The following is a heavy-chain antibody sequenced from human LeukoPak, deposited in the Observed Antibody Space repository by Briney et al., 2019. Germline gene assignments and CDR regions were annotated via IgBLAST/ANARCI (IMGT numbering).Heavy chain of an antibody. Sequence: GGSLRLSCVGSGFTFGNYAMNWVRQAPGKGLEWVAAISGRGGDTFYADSVKGRFTISRDNSKNTLYLQMNSLRAEDTAVYYCAKDRQSVGNWGQGTLVTVSS. CDR3: AKDRQSVGN. CDR1: GFTFGNYA. CDR2: ISGRGGDT. J-gene: IGHJ4*02. V-gene: IGHV3-23*01. D-gene: IGHD4-23*01.